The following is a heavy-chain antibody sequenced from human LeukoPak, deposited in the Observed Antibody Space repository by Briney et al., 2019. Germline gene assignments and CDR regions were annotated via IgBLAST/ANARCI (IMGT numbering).Heavy chain of an antibody. Sequence: ASVKVSCKASGYTFTGYYMHWVRQAPGQGLEWMGWISVYNGDTNFAQKLQGKFTMTTDTSTTTAYMELRNLRSDDTAVYYCARDYGGNPRGFDYWGQGTLVTVSS. D-gene: IGHD4-23*01. V-gene: IGHV1-18*04. CDR2: ISVYNGDT. J-gene: IGHJ4*02. CDR1: GYTFTGYY. CDR3: ARDYGGNPRGFDY.